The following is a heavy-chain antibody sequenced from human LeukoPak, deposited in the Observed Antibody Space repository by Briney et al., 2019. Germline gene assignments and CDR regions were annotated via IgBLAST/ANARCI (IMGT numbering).Heavy chain of an antibody. J-gene: IGHJ4*02. CDR2: IYPGDSDT. CDR3: ARLSREYDILTGYVDY. Sequence: GESLKISCKGSGYSFTSYWIGWVRQMPGKGLEWMGIIYPGDSDTRYSPSFQGQVTISADKPISTAYLQWSSLKASDTAMYYCARLSREYDILTGYVDYWGQGTLVTVSS. CDR1: GYSFTSYW. V-gene: IGHV5-51*01. D-gene: IGHD3-9*01.